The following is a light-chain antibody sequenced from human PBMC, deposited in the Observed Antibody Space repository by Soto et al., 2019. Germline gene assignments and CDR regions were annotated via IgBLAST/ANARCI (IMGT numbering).Light chain of an antibody. J-gene: IGLJ1*01. Sequence: QSALTQPPSVSGAPRQRVTISCTGSSSNIGATYDVQWYQQLPGTAPKLLIYGNSNRPSGVPDRFSGSKSGTSASLAITGLQADDEADYYCQSYDSSLSAHYVFGTGTKLTVL. CDR1: SSNIGATYD. CDR2: GNS. V-gene: IGLV1-40*01. CDR3: QSYDSSLSAHYV.